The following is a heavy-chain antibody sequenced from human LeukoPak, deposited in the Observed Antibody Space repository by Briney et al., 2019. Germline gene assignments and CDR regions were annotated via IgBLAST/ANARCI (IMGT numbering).Heavy chain of an antibody. Sequence: GGSLRLSCSASGFTFSSYAMHWVRQAPGKGLEYVSAITSNGDNIYYADSVQGRVTISRDNSKNTLYLQMSSLRAEDTAVYYCVKGVTTHQSDAFDIWGQGTMVTVSS. V-gene: IGHV3-64D*06. CDR1: GFTFSSYA. J-gene: IGHJ3*02. D-gene: IGHD4-17*01. CDR2: ITSNGDNI. CDR3: VKGVTTHQSDAFDI.